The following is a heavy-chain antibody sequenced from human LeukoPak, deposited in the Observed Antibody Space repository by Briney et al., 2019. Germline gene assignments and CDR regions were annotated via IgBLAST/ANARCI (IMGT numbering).Heavy chain of an antibody. V-gene: IGHV1-69*13. CDR3: ARVREYYYDSSGYYFNAFDI. Sequence: ASVQVSCKASGGTFSSYAISWVRQAPGQGLEWMGGIIPIFGTANYAQKFQGRVTITADESTSTAYMELSSLRSEDTAVYYCARVREYYYDSSGYYFNAFDIWGQGTMVTVSS. CDR1: GGTFSSYA. J-gene: IGHJ3*02. D-gene: IGHD3-22*01. CDR2: IIPIFGTA.